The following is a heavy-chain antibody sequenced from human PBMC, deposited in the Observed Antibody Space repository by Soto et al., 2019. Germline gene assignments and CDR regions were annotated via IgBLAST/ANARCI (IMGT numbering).Heavy chain of an antibody. Sequence: QVQLVQSGAEVKKPGSSVKVSCKASGDTFSFYTINWVRQAPGLGLEWLGGINLILSMSNYAQYFQGRVTITADKSTSTAYMELSSLRSEDTAMYYCATNYGSGYRAFDFWGQGALVTVSS. CDR2: INLILSMS. D-gene: IGHD3-10*01. J-gene: IGHJ4*02. V-gene: IGHV1-69*02. CDR1: GDTFSFYT. CDR3: ATNYGSGYRAFDF.